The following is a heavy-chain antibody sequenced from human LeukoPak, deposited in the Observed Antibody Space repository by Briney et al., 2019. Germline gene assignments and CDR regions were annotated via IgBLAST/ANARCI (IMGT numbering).Heavy chain of an antibody. D-gene: IGHD5-24*01. Sequence: GGSLRLSCAASGFTFSSYEMNWVSQAPGKGLEWVSYISSSGSTIYYADSVKGRFTISRDNAKNSLYLQMNSLRAEDTAVYYCAVATIKDYFDYWGQGTLVTVSS. J-gene: IGHJ4*02. V-gene: IGHV3-48*03. CDR2: ISSSGSTI. CDR3: AVATIKDYFDY. CDR1: GFTFSSYE.